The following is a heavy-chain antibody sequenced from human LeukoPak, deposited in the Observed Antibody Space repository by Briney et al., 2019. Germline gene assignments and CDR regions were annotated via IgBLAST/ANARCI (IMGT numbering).Heavy chain of an antibody. D-gene: IGHD3-3*01. Sequence: GASVKVSCKASGYTFTSYDINWVRQHTGQGLEWMGWMNPNSGNTGYAQKFQGRVTITRNTSISTAYMELSSLRSEDTAVYYCASTTHHDFSDAFDIWGQGTMVTVSS. CDR1: GYTFTSYD. CDR3: ASTTHHDFSDAFDI. V-gene: IGHV1-8*03. J-gene: IGHJ3*02. CDR2: MNPNSGNT.